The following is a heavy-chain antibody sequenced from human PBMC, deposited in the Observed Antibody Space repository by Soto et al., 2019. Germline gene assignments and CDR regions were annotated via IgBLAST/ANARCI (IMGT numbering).Heavy chain of an antibody. J-gene: IGHJ6*02. CDR2: IMPVFATP. Sequence: QVQLVQAGAEVKKPGSSVKVSCKASGGTFSTSAISWVRQAPGQGLEWVGGIMPVFATPDYAQKFQGRVTISADESTTTAYLERTSLRTDDTAVYYCARDKGRQQLGGNYYYILDVWGQGTAIIVSS. CDR1: GGTFSTSA. CDR3: ARDKGRQQLGGNYYYILDV. V-gene: IGHV1-69*12. D-gene: IGHD3-3*02.